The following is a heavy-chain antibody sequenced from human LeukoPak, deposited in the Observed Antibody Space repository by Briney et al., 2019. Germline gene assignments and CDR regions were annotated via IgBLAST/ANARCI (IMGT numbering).Heavy chain of an antibody. CDR1: GYSISSSNW. Sequence: SDTLSLTCAVSGYSISSSNWWGWIRQPPGKGLEWIGSIYYSGSTYYNPSLKSRVTISVDTSKNQFSLKLSSVTAADTAVYYCARDYCGGDCYSDYWGQGTLVTVSS. CDR3: ARDYCGGDCYSDY. D-gene: IGHD2-21*02. CDR2: IYYSGST. V-gene: IGHV4-28*03. J-gene: IGHJ4*02.